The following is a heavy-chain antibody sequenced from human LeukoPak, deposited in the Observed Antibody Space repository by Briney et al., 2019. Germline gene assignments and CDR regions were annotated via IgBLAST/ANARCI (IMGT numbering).Heavy chain of an antibody. D-gene: IGHD6-6*01. CDR3: ARGFEYSSSLGMGY. Sequence: GGSLRLSCAASGFTFSSYWMHWVRQAPGKGLVWVSRTNGDESSSSYADSVKGRFSISRDNAKNTLYLQMNSLRAEDTAVYYCARGFEYSSSLGMGYWGQGTLVTVSS. CDR2: TNGDESSS. CDR1: GFTFSSYW. V-gene: IGHV3-74*01. J-gene: IGHJ4*02.